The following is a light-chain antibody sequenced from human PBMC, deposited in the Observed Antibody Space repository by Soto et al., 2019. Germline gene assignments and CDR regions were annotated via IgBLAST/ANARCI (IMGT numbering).Light chain of an antibody. J-gene: IGLJ1*01. V-gene: IGLV3-1*01. CDR2: QDA. CDR1: KLGAKY. CDR3: QAWDGSSYV. Sequence: SYELTQAPSVSVSPGQTASVTCSGDKLGAKYINWYQQVPGQSPILVIYQDAKRPSGVPERFSGSNSGNTATLTISGTQAMDEADYYCQAWDGSSYVFGPGTKLTVL.